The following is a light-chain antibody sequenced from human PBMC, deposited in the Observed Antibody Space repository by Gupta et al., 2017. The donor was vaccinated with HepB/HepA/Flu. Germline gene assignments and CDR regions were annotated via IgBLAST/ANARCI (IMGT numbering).Light chain of an antibody. CDR3: QQYYSYPT. CDR1: QGISSY. J-gene: IGKJ5*01. V-gene: IGKV1-8*01. Sequence: AIRMTQSPSSFSASTGDRVTITCRASQGISSYLAWYQQKPGKAPKLLIYAASTLQSGVPSRFSGSGSGTDSTLTISCLQSEDFATYYCQQYYSYPTFGQGTRLEIK. CDR2: AAS.